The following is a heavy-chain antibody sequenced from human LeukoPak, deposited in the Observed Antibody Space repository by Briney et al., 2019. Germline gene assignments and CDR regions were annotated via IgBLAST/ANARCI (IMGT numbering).Heavy chain of an antibody. J-gene: IGHJ4*02. Sequence: GGSLRLSCAASGFTFSDYYMSWIRQAPGKGLEWVSYISSSGSTIYYADSVKGRFTISRDNAKNSVFLQMNSLRAEDTAVYYCAREPRCSSCSHEYWGQGILVTVSS. CDR2: ISSSGSTI. CDR3: AREPRCSSCSHEY. CDR1: GFTFSDYY. D-gene: IGHD6-13*01. V-gene: IGHV3-11*04.